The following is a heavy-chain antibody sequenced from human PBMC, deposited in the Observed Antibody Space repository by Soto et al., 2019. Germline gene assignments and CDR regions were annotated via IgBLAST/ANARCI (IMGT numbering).Heavy chain of an antibody. CDR3: ARAPRGNYGYPSYFDY. V-gene: IGHV4-59*01. D-gene: IGHD3-10*01. Sequence: SENLSLTCTVTGVYISSSYWSWIRQPPGKGLEWIGYIYYSGSTNYSPSLRSRVTISVDTSKNQFSLKLSSVTAADTAVYYCARAPRGNYGYPSYFDYWGQGTLVTVS. CDR2: IYYSGST. J-gene: IGHJ4*02. CDR1: GVYISSSY.